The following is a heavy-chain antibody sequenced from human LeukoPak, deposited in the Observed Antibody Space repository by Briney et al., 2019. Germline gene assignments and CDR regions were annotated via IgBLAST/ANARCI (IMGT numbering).Heavy chain of an antibody. V-gene: IGHV3-33*01. Sequence: TGGSLRLPCAASGFTFSSYGMHWVRQAPGKGPEWVAVIWYDGSNKYYADSVKGRFTISRDNSKNTLYLQMNSLRAEDTAVYYCARGDIYYYGSGIVDYWGQGTLVTVSS. D-gene: IGHD3-10*01. J-gene: IGHJ4*02. CDR1: GFTFSSYG. CDR2: IWYDGSNK. CDR3: ARGDIYYYGSGIVDY.